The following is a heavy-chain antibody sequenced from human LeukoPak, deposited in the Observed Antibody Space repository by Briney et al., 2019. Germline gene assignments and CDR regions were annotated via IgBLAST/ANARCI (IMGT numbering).Heavy chain of an antibody. CDR3: ARAAAQRITMIVVVKGFDY. J-gene: IGHJ4*02. Sequence: GGSLRLSCAASGFTFSSYWMSWVRQAPGKGLEWVANIKQDGSEKYYVDSVKGRFTISRDNAKNSLYLQMNSLRAEDTAVYYCARAAAQRITMIVVVKGFDYWGQGTLVTVSS. V-gene: IGHV3-7*04. CDR2: IKQDGSEK. CDR1: GFTFSSYW. D-gene: IGHD3-22*01.